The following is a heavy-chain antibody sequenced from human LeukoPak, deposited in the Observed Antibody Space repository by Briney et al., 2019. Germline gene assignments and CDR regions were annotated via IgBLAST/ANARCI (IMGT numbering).Heavy chain of an antibody. CDR3: ARDCSGGTCYLGVLDY. D-gene: IGHD2-15*01. V-gene: IGHV4-4*07. J-gene: IGHJ4*02. Sequence: SETLSLTCTLSSGSLSSSYWSWIRQPAGKGLEWIGRVYTSGSTNYNPSLKSRVAMSVDTSKNRFSLDLTSVTAADAAVYYCARDCSGGTCYLGVLDYWGQGIRVTVSS. CDR2: VYTSGST. CDR1: SGSLSSSY.